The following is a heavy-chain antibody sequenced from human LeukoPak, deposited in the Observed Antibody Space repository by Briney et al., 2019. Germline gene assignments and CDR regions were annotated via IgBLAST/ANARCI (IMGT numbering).Heavy chain of an antibody. CDR2: IKQDGSEK. D-gene: IGHD3-22*01. Sequence: GGSLRLSCAAYGFTFSSYWMSWVRQAPGKGLEWVANIKQDGSEKYYVDSVKGRFTISRDNAKNSLYLQMNSLRAEDTAVYYCARGFTYYYDSSGAHDAFDIWGQGTMVTVSS. J-gene: IGHJ3*02. V-gene: IGHV3-7*01. CDR1: GFTFSSYW. CDR3: ARGFTYYYDSSGAHDAFDI.